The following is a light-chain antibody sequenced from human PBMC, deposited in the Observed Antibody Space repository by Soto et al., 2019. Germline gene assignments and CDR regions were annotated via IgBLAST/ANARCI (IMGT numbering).Light chain of an antibody. CDR1: QGIGDT. CDR3: QQYNLWPPET. Sequence: EVVLTQSPATLSVSPWEVVTLSCRASQGIGDTLAWYQHKPGQAPRLLIFGASTRATGIPARFTGSGSGTEFILTISSLQSEDSAVYYCQQYNLWPPETFGQGTKVDIK. CDR2: GAS. V-gene: IGKV3-15*01. J-gene: IGKJ1*01.